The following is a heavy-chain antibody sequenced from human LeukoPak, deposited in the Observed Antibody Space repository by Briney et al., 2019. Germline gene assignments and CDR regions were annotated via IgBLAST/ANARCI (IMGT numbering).Heavy chain of an antibody. CDR2: IYTSGST. CDR3: ARDSKGYSSSWYLLNWFDP. Sequence: PSETLSLTCTVSGGSISSYYWSWIRQPAGKGLEWIVRIYTSGSTNYNPSLKSRVTMSVDTSKNQFSLKLSSVTAADTAVYYCARDSKGYSSSWYLLNWFDPWGQGTLVTVSS. CDR1: GGSISSYY. D-gene: IGHD6-13*01. J-gene: IGHJ5*02. V-gene: IGHV4-4*07.